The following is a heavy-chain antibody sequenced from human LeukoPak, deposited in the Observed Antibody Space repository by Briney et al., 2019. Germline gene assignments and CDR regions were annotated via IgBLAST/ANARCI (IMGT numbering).Heavy chain of an antibody. J-gene: IGHJ6*03. CDR2: IYYSGST. D-gene: IGHD3-16*01. CDR1: GGSFSGYY. Sequence: PSETLSLTCAVYGGSFSGYYWSWIRQPPGKGLEWIGYIYYSGSTNYNPSLKSRVTISVDTSKNQFSLKLSSVTAADTAVYYCARETSQKGAHYMDVWGKGTTVTVSS. CDR3: ARETSQKGAHYMDV. V-gene: IGHV4-59*01.